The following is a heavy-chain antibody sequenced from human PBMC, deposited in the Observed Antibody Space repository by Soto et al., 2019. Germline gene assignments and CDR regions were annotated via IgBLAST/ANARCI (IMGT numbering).Heavy chain of an antibody. Sequence: ASVKVSCKASGGTFSSYAISWVRQAPGQGLEWMGGIIPIFGTANYAQKFQGRVTITADESTSTAYMELSSLRSEDTAVYYCASGYYYDSSGYYGWSRAFDIWGQGTMVTVSS. V-gene: IGHV1-69*13. CDR2: IIPIFGTA. CDR3: ASGYYYDSSGYYGWSRAFDI. CDR1: GGTFSSYA. D-gene: IGHD3-22*01. J-gene: IGHJ3*02.